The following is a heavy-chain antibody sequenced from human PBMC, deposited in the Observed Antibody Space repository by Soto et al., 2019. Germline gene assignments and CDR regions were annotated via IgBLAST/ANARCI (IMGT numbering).Heavy chain of an antibody. Sequence: GGSLRLSCAASQFTFSSFAMTWVRQAPGKGLEWVSFISETGDSLSYAESVKGRFTISRDNSKNTLYLQMSSLRPEDTAVYYCVKGGWLDYWGQGTLVTVAS. CDR1: QFTFSSFA. CDR3: VKGGWLDY. V-gene: IGHV3-23*01. J-gene: IGHJ4*02. CDR2: ISETGDSL. D-gene: IGHD3-10*01.